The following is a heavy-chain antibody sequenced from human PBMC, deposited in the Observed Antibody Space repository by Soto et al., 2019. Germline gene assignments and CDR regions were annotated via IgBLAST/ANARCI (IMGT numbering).Heavy chain of an antibody. CDR2: IYYSGTT. CDR3: ARDESATDAFDI. J-gene: IGHJ3*02. Sequence: QVQLQESGPGLVKPSQTLSLTCTVSGGSISSGGYYWSWIRQNPGKGLEWIGYIYYSGTTNYNPDLKSRLTRSVDTSKNQFSLKLNSMTAADTAVYYCARDESATDAFDIWGQGTMVTVSS. CDR1: GGSISSGGYY. V-gene: IGHV4-31*03. D-gene: IGHD5-12*01.